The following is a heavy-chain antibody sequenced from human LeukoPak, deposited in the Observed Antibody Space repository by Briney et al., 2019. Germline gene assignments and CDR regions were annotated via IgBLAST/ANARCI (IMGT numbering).Heavy chain of an antibody. CDR3: ARVWFGELGVRYFDY. V-gene: IGHV1-2*02. CDR1: GYTFTGYY. D-gene: IGHD3-10*01. CDR2: INPNSGGT. J-gene: IGHJ4*02. Sequence: GASVKVSCKASGYTFTGYYMHWVRQAPGRGLEWMGWINPNSGGTNYAQKFQGRVTMTRDTSISTAYMELSRLRSDDTAVYYCARVWFGELGVRYFDYWGQGTLVTVSS.